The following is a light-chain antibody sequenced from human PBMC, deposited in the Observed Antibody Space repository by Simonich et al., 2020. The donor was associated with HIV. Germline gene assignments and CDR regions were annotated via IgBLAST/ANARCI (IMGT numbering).Light chain of an antibody. CDR3: QQYNDLPLLA. CDR1: QSVSSN. V-gene: IGKV3-15*01. Sequence: EIVLTQSPATLSLSPGERATLSCRASQSVSSNLAWYQPKPGQAPRLLIYGASTRATGIPARFSGSGSGTEFTLTISSLQSEDFAVYYCQQYNDLPLLAFGGGTKVEIK. CDR2: GAS. J-gene: IGKJ4*01.